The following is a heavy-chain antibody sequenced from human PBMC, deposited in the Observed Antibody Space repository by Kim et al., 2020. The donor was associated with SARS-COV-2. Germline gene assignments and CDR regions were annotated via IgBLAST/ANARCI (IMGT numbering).Heavy chain of an antibody. V-gene: IGHV4-39*01. CDR1: GGSISSSSYY. CDR3: ARLRFRFRSGATLAEWGLLPPHDHFDY. Sequence: SETLSLTCTVSGGSISSSSYYWGWIRQPPGKGLEWIGSIYYSGSTYYNPSLKSRVTISVDTSKNQFSLKLSSVTAADTAVYYCARLRFRFRSGATLAEWGLLPPHDHFDYWGQGTLVTVSS. D-gene: IGHD1-26*01. CDR2: IYYSGST. J-gene: IGHJ4*02.